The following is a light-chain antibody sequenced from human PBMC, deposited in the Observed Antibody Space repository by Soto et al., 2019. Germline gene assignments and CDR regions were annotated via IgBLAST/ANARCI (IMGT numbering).Light chain of an antibody. CDR1: QSLVHSNGYNY. Sequence: DIVMTQSPLSLPVTPGEPASISCRSSQSLVHSNGYNYLDWYLQKPGQSPQLLIYLGSNRASGVPDRFSGSGSGTDFTLKISRVAAEDVGVYYCMQALQTPYTFGQGTKLEI. CDR2: LGS. CDR3: MQALQTPYT. J-gene: IGKJ2*01. V-gene: IGKV2-28*01.